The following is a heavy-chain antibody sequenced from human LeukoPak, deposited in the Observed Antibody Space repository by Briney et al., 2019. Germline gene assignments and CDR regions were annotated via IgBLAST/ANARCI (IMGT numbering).Heavy chain of an antibody. CDR1: GGTFSSYA. D-gene: IGHD5-24*01. V-gene: IGHV1-69*05. CDR2: IIPIFGTA. Sequence: SVKVSYKASGGTFSSYAISGVRQAPGQGLEWMGGIIPIFGTANYAQKFQGRVTITTDESTSTAYMELSSLRSEDTAVYYCARGAPVELATIDAFDIWGQGTMVTVSS. J-gene: IGHJ3*02. CDR3: ARGAPVELATIDAFDI.